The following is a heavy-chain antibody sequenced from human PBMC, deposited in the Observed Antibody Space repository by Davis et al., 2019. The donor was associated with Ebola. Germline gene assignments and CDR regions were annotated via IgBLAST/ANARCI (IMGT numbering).Heavy chain of an antibody. CDR2: IFPDDSDA. CDR3: ARQGTTSWDS. CDR1: GYGFTNYR. D-gene: IGHD2-2*01. V-gene: IGHV5-51*01. J-gene: IGHJ4*02. Sequence: GESLKISCKGSGYGFTNYRIGWVRQMPGKGLEWMGLIFPDDSDATYSPSFQGQVTFSVDKSIRTAYLHWNSLKASDTATYYCARQGTTSWDSWGQGTLVTVSS.